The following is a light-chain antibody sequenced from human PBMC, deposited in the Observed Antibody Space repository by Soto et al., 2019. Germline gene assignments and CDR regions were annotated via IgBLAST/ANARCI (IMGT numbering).Light chain of an antibody. CDR2: DVS. CDR1: SSVVGGYNY. CDR3: SSYTSSSSVV. V-gene: IGLV2-14*01. J-gene: IGLJ1*01. Sequence: QSVLTQPASVSGSPGQSITISCTGTSSVVGGYNYVSWYQQHPGKAPKLMIYDVSNRPSGVSNRFSGSKSGNTASLTISGLQVEDEADYYSSSYTSSSSVVFGTGTKVTVL.